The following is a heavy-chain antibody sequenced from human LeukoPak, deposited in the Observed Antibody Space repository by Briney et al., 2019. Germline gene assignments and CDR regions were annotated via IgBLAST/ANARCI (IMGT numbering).Heavy chain of an antibody. J-gene: IGHJ5*02. CDR2: IYTSGST. Sequence: SETLSLTCTVSGGSISSYYWSWIRQPAGKGLEWIGRIYTSGSTNYNPSLKSRVTMSVDTSKNQFSLKLSSVTAADTAVYYCARERLVVVVPAANLNWSDPWGQGTLVTVSS. V-gene: IGHV4-4*07. D-gene: IGHD2-2*01. CDR3: ARERLVVVVPAANLNWSDP. CDR1: GGSISSYY.